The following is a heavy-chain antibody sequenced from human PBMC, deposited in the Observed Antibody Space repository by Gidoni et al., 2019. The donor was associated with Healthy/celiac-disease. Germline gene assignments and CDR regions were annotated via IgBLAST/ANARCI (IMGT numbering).Heavy chain of an antibody. V-gene: IGHV3-33*01. CDR1: GFTFSSYG. J-gene: IGHJ3*02. CDR2: IWYDGSNK. Sequence: QVQLVESGGGVVQPGRSLRLSCAASGFTFSSYGMHWVRQAPGKGLGWVAVIWYDGSNKYYADSVKGRFTISRDNSKNTLYLQMNSLRAEDTAVYYCARDTATVTTQWAFDIWGQGTMVTVSS. CDR3: ARDTATVTTQWAFDI. D-gene: IGHD4-17*01.